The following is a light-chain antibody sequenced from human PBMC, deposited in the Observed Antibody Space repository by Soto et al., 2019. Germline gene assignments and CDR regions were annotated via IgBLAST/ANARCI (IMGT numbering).Light chain of an antibody. V-gene: IGKV3-15*01. CDR3: QQYNNWPLA. J-gene: IGKJ5*01. Sequence: EIVLTQSPATRSVSPGGSATLSCRASQSISDTLAWYQQKPGQSPRLLILGASTRATGFPARFSGSGSGTEFTLTISSLQSEDFAVYFCQQYNNWPLALGQGTRLEIK. CDR1: QSISDT. CDR2: GAS.